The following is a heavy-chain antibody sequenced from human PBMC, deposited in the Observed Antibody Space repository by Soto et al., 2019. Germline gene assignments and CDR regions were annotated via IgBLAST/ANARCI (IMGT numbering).Heavy chain of an antibody. CDR2: TYYRSKWYN. J-gene: IGHJ5*02. D-gene: IGHD6-19*01. CDR1: GYSVSSNSAA. V-gene: IGHV6-1*01. Sequence: SHTLSLTCAISGYSVSSNSAALNWIRQSPSRGLEWLGRTYYRSKWYNDYAVSMKSRITINPDTSKNQFSLQLNSVTPEDTAVYYCALSSGWDNWFDPWGQGTLVTVSS. CDR3: ALSSGWDNWFDP.